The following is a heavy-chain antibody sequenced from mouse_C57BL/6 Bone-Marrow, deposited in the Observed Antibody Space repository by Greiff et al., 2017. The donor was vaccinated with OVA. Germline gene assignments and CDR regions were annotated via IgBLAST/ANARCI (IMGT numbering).Heavy chain of an antibody. J-gene: IGHJ4*01. CDR2: IDPENGDT. D-gene: IGHD1-1*01. V-gene: IGHV14-4*01. CDR3: TTWFSTTVVAPPYAMDY. CDR1: GFNIKDDY. Sequence: VQLQQSGAELVRPGASVKLSCTASGFNIKDDYMHWVKQRPEQGLEWIGWIDPENGDTEYATKFQGKATITADTSSNTAYLQLSSLTSEDTAVYYCTTWFSTTVVAPPYAMDYWGQGTSVTVSS.